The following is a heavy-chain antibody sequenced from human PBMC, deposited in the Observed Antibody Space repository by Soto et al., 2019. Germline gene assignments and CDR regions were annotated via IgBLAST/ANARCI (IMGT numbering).Heavy chain of an antibody. CDR3: ARGVVVVTATYGMDV. D-gene: IGHD2-15*01. J-gene: IGHJ6*02. CDR1: GFTFSSYA. CDR2: ISSNGGST. Sequence: EVQLVESGGGLVQPGGSLRLSCAASGFTFSSYAMHWVRQAPGKGLEYVSAISSNGGSTYYANSVKGRFTISRDNFKTTLYRQMGSLRLEDMAVYYCARGVVVVTATYGMDVWGQGTTGTVSS. V-gene: IGHV3-64*01.